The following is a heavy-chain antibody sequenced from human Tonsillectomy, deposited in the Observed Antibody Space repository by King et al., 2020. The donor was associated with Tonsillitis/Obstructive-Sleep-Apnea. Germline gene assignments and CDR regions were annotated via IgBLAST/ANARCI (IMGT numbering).Heavy chain of an antibody. CDR3: ARVSLPGYCGTASCFGSDY. CDR1: XFXFSDXX. V-gene: IGHV3-33*01. Sequence: HVQLVESGGGVVQPGRSLRLXXAAXXFXFSDXXMHWFRQAPGKGLEWVALIWFDGSTQYYADSVKGRFTISRDNSMDTLFLQLNSLRAEATALYYCARVSLPGYCGTASCFGSDYWGXGTLVTVSS. D-gene: IGHD2-2*01. CDR2: IWFDGSTQ. J-gene: IGHJ4*01.